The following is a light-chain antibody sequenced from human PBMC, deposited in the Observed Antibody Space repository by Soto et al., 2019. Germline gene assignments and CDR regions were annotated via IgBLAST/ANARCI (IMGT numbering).Light chain of an antibody. CDR1: QSISSR. CDR2: DAS. CDR3: QQYNSYSVT. J-gene: IGKJ1*01. V-gene: IGKV1-5*01. Sequence: DIQMTQSPSTVSASVGDRVTITCRASQSISSRLAWYQQKPGKAPKFLVYDASNLESGVPSRFSGSGSGTEFTLTISSLQPDDFATYYCQQYNSYSVTLGQGTKVDI.